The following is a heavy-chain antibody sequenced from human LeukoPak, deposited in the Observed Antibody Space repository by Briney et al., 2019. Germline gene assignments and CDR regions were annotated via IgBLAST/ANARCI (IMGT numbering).Heavy chain of an antibody. CDR2: IYYSGST. CDR1: GGSISSYY. J-gene: IGHJ3*02. CDR3: ARDRVGASDI. V-gene: IGHV4-59*01. Sequence: SETLSLTCTVSGGSISSYYWSWIRQPPGKGLEWIGYIYYSGSTNYNPSLKSRVTISVDTSKNQFSLKLSSVTAADTAVYHCARDRVGASDIWGQGTMVTVSS. D-gene: IGHD2-15*01.